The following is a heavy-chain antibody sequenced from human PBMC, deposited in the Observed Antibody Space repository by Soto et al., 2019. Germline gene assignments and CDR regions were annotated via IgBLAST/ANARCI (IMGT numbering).Heavy chain of an antibody. CDR2: IKSKTDGGTT. Sequence: GGSLRLSCAASGFTFSNAWMSWVRQAPGKGLEWDGRIKSKTDGGTTDYAGPVKGRFTISRDDSINTLNLQMNSLKTEVTAVYHCTTPYYDFWSGYPNDAFDSWVQETMATISS. V-gene: IGHV3-15*01. D-gene: IGHD3-3*01. J-gene: IGHJ3*02. CDR3: TTPYYDFWSGYPNDAFDS. CDR1: GFTFSNAW.